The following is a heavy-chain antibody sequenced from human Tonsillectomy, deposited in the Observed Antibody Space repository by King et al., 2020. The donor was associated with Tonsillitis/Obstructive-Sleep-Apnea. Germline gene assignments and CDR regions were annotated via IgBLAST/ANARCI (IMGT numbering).Heavy chain of an antibody. CDR3: AARYDYGDN. D-gene: IGHD3-9*01. Sequence: VQLQQWGAGLLKPSETLSLTCAVYGGSFSGYYWSWIRQPPGKGLEWIGEINHSGSTNYNPSLKSRVTISVDTSKNKFSLKLSSVTAADTAVYYCAARYDYGDNWGQGTLVTVSS. CDR2: INHSGST. J-gene: IGHJ4*02. V-gene: IGHV4-34*01. CDR1: GGSFSGYY.